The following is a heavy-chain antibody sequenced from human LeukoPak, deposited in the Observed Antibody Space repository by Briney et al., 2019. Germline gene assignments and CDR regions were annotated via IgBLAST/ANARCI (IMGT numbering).Heavy chain of an antibody. CDR2: ISSSASTI. Sequence: GGSLRLSCAASGFTFRDYEMNWVRQAPGKGLEWVSYISSSASTIHYADSVKGRFTIYRDNARNSLSLQMNSLRVEDTAVYYCARVSYSSSYYFDYWGQGALVTVSS. D-gene: IGHD6-6*01. CDR1: GFTFRDYE. CDR3: ARVSYSSSYYFDY. V-gene: IGHV3-48*03. J-gene: IGHJ4*02.